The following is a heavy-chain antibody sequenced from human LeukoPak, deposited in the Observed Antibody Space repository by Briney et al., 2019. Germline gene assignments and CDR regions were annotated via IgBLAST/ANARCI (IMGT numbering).Heavy chain of an antibody. CDR3: ARDRDVPTMTPPVAFDI. V-gene: IGHV1-2*02. CDR2: INPNSGGT. CDR1: GYTFTGYY. Sequence: GASVKVSCKASGYTFTGYYMHWVRQAPGQGLEWMGWINPNSGGTNYAQKFQGRVTMTRDTSISTAYMELSRLRSDDTAVYYCARDRDVPTMTPPVAFDIWGQGTMVTVSS. D-gene: IGHD3-22*01. J-gene: IGHJ3*02.